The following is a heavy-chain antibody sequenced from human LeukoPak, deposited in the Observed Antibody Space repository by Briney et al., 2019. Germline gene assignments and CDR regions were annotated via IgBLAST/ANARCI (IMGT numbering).Heavy chain of an antibody. CDR3: ATVGGYYDSSGYSNGDAFDI. V-gene: IGHV3-23*01. J-gene: IGHJ3*02. CDR1: GFTFDHYA. CDR2: ISGSGAST. Sequence: GGSLRLSCAASGFTFDHYAMSWHRQAPGKGLEWVTTISGSGASTYYADSVRGRFTISRDNAKNSLYLQMNSLRAEDTAVYYCATVGGYYDSSGYSNGDAFDIWGQGTMVTVSS. D-gene: IGHD3-22*01.